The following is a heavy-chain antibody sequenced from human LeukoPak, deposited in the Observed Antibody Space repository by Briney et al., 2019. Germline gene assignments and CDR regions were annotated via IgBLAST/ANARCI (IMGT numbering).Heavy chain of an antibody. CDR2: IIGSARST. D-gene: IGHD4-23*01. CDR1: GFVFSNFA. CDR3: AKHPGPYGANPFSS. V-gene: IGHV3-23*01. Sequence: PGGSLRLSCGASGFVFSNFALTWVRQAPGKGLERVSTIIGSARSTFHAASVKGRFTISRDNSNNTVFLHMNSLRAEDTAVYFCAKHPGPYGANPFSSWGLGTLITVSS. J-gene: IGHJ5*02.